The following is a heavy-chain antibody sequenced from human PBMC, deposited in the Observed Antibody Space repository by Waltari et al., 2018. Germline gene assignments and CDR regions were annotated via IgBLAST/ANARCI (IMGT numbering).Heavy chain of an antibody. Sequence: QVQLQESGPGLVKPSETLSLICSVPGASISSRHYHWGWIRQPPGKGLEWIGSISYSGTTYYNPSLKSRLTISVDTSKNQFSLRLSSLTAADTAVYYCARSPGIAWPDHLEENWFDPWGQGTLVTVSS. J-gene: IGHJ5*02. CDR2: ISYSGTT. D-gene: IGHD6-13*01. V-gene: IGHV4-39*01. CDR3: ARSPGIAWPDHLEENWFDP. CDR1: GASISSRHYH.